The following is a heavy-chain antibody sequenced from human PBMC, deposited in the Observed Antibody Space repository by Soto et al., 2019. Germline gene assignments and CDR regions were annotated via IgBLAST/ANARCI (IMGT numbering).Heavy chain of an antibody. Sequence: GGSLRLSCAASGFTVSSNYMSWVRQAPGKGLEWVSVIYSGGSTYYADSVKGRFTISRDNSKNTLYLQMNSLRAEDTAVYYCARGAYSSSWLDYWGQGTLVTVSS. D-gene: IGHD6-13*01. V-gene: IGHV3-53*01. CDR2: IYSGGST. J-gene: IGHJ4*02. CDR1: GFTVSSNY. CDR3: ARGAYSSSWLDY.